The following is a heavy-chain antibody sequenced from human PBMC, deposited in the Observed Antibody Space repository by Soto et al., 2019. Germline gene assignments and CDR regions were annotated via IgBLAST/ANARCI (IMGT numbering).Heavy chain of an antibody. V-gene: IGHV5-10-1*01. Sequence: EVQLVQSGAEVKKPGESLRIYCKGSGYSFTSYWISWVRQMPGKGLEWMGRIDPSDSYTKYSPSFQGHVTISADKSISTAYLQWSSLKASETAMYYCARHVGGELNWFDTWGQGTLFTVSS. CDR2: IDPSDSYT. CDR3: ARHVGGELNWFDT. CDR1: GYSFTSYW. J-gene: IGHJ5*02. D-gene: IGHD2-21*01.